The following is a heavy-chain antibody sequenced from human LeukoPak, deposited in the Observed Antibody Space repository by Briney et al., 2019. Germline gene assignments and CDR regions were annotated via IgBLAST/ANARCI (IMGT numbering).Heavy chain of an antibody. CDR3: AKDRLLNCRGDCYIFDY. CDR2: ISGSGDST. V-gene: IGHV3-23*01. CDR1: GFTLRCYV. D-gene: IGHD2-21*02. J-gene: IGHJ4*02. Sequence: QSGGSLRLSCVASGFTLRCYVMNWVRQTPGKGLEWVSSISGSGDSTFYADSVKGRFSISRDNSKNTLYLQVNGLRTEDTAVYYCAKDRLLNCRGDCYIFDYWGQGTVVTVSS.